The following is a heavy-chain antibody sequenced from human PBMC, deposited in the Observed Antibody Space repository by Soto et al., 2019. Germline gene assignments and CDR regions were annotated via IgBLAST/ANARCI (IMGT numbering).Heavy chain of an antibody. CDR3: ARDGGLYHHDY. D-gene: IGHD3-16*01. CDR2: ISSDGSNI. CDR1: GFTISSYG. J-gene: IGHJ4*01. Sequence: GGPLRLSCAASGFTISSYGMHRVRQAPGKGLEWVSSISSDGSNIYYADSLKGRITISRDNSKKSLYLQMNNLRAEDTAVYYCARDGGLYHHDYWGHGTLDTVSS. V-gene: IGHV3-21*01.